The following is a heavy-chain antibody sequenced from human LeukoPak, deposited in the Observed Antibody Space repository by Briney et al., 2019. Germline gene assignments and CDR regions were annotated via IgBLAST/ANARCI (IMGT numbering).Heavy chain of an antibody. V-gene: IGHV3-33*01. J-gene: IGHJ3*02. CDR2: IWEDGSNI. Sequence: GTSLRLSCAASGFTFSIYGMHWVRQAPGKGLKWVAVIWEDGSNIYYADSVKGRFTISRDNSKNTVYLQMNSLRAEDTAVYYCARGLRNTDTFDIWGQGTMVTVSS. CDR1: GFTFSIYG. CDR3: ARGLRNTDTFDI.